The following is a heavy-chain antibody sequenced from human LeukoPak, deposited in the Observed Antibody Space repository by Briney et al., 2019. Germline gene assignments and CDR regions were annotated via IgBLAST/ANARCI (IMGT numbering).Heavy chain of an antibody. CDR1: GGSISSYY. Sequence: PSETLSLTCTVSGGSISSYYWSWIRQPAGKGLEWIGHIYTSGSTNYNPSLKSRVTMSVDTSKNQFSLKLSSVTAADTAVYYCASTCSSTSCYPTYGFDYWGQGTLVTVSS. D-gene: IGHD2-2*01. CDR3: ASTCSSTSCYPTYGFDY. V-gene: IGHV4-4*07. CDR2: IYTSGST. J-gene: IGHJ4*02.